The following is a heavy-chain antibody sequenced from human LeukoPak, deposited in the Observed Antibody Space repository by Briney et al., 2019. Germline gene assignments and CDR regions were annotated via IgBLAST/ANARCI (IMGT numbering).Heavy chain of an antibody. V-gene: IGHV1-2*02. CDR1: GYTFTDYY. D-gene: IGHD6-13*01. J-gene: IGHJ5*02. CDR2: LNPNTGGT. Sequence: GASVKVSCRASGYTFTDYYLHWVRQAPGQGLEWMGWLNPNTGGTNYAQKFQGRVTMTRDTSVKLACMELSMLRFDDSGVYYCARHFRPCGYGQDYSTGLLDPWSQGSLLCVSS. CDR3: ARHFRPCGYGQDYSTGLLDP.